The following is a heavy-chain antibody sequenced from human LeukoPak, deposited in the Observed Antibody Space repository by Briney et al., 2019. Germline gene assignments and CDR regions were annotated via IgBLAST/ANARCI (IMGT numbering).Heavy chain of an antibody. CDR1: GFTFSSYS. D-gene: IGHD4-17*01. CDR3: ARDPYGDYVYGFDY. CDR2: ISSSSSTI. Sequence: GGSLRLSCAASGFTFSSYSMNWVRQAPGKGLEWVSYISSSSSTIYYADSVKGRFTISRDNAKNSLYLQMNSLRDEDTAVYYCARDPYGDYVYGFDYRGQGTLVTVSS. J-gene: IGHJ4*02. V-gene: IGHV3-48*02.